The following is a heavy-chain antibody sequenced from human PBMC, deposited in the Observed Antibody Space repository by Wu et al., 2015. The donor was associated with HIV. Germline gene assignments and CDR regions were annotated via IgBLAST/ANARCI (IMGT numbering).Heavy chain of an antibody. CDR2: INPNSGGT. Sequence: QVQLVQSGAEVKKPGASVKVSCKASGYTFTGYYMHWVRQAPGQGLEWMGWINPNSGGTNYAQKFQGRVTMTRDTSISTAYMELSRLRSDDTAVYYCARAGYYDSSGYYVRGGYFDYWAREPWSPSPQ. CDR1: GYTFTGYY. J-gene: IGHJ4*02. CDR3: ARAGYYDSSGYYVRGGYFDY. V-gene: IGHV1-2*02. D-gene: IGHD3-22*01.